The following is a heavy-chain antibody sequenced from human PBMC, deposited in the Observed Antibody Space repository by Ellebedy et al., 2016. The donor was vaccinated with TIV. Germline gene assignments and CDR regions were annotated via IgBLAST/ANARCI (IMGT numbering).Heavy chain of an antibody. CDR3: ATSSGFGYYYGMDV. CDR1: GYTLTELS. CDR2: FDPEDGET. V-gene: IGHV1-24*01. J-gene: IGHJ6*02. D-gene: IGHD3-10*01. Sequence: ASVKVSCKVSGYTLTELSMHWVRQAPGKGLEWMGGFDPEDGETIYAQKFQGRVTMTEDTSTDTAYMELSSLRSEDTAVYYCATSSGFGYYYGMDVWGQGTTVTVSS.